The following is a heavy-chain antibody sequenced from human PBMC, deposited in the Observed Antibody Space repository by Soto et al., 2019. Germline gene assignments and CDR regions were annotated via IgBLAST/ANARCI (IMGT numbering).Heavy chain of an antibody. CDR2: IRGSGGKT. Sequence: VQLLESGGGLVQPGGSLRLSCAASGFIFSTYGMSWVRQAPGKGLDWVSGIRGSGGKTYYADSVKGRFTISRDNSRSTLYLQMDSLRAEDTAVYYCAKDRRCTGETCSLSNDYWGQGTLVTVSS. D-gene: IGHD2-8*02. CDR3: AKDRRCTGETCSLSNDY. J-gene: IGHJ4*02. V-gene: IGHV3-23*01. CDR1: GFIFSTYG.